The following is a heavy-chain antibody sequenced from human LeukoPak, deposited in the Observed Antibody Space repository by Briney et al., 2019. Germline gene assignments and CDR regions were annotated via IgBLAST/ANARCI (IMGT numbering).Heavy chain of an antibody. J-gene: IGHJ4*02. CDR2: ISASNRIT. Sequence: GASVKVSCKASGYTFINYYMHWVRQAPGQGLEWMGWISASNRITDSAQKFQGRVIMTIDTFAATAYMELRNLRSDDTAVYFCARAGDYSSGTYYNYWGQGTLVTVSS. CDR3: ARAGDYSSGTYYNY. CDR1: GYTFINYY. V-gene: IGHV1-18*04. D-gene: IGHD3-10*01.